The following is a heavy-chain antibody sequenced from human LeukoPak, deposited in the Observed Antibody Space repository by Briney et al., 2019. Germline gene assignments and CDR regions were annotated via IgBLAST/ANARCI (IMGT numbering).Heavy chain of an antibody. CDR3: ARVGWGIAAAGTGAFDI. CDR1: GFSFRRYA. CDR2: ISYDGSNK. V-gene: IGHV3-30-3*01. J-gene: IGHJ3*02. Sequence: PGGSLRLSCVASGFSFRRYAMHWVRQAPGKGLEWVAVISYDGSNKYYADSVKGRFTISRDNSKNTLYLQMNSLRAEDTAVYYCARVGWGIAAAGTGAFDIWGQGTMVTVSS. D-gene: IGHD6-13*01.